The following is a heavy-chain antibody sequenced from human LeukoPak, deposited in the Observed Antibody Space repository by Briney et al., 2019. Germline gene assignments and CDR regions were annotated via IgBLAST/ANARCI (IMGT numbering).Heavy chain of an antibody. V-gene: IGHV3-20*04. CDR2: INWNGGST. CDR1: GFTFDDYG. Sequence: PVGSLRLSCAASGFTFDDYGMSWVRQAPGKGLEWVSGINWNGGSTGYADSVKGRFTISRDNAKNSLYLQMNSLRAEDTALYYCAREGAYYYDSSGSEVAFDIWGQGAMVTVSS. CDR3: AREGAYYYDSSGSEVAFDI. D-gene: IGHD3-22*01. J-gene: IGHJ3*02.